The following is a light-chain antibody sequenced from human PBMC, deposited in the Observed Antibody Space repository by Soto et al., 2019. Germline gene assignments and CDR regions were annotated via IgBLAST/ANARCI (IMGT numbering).Light chain of an antibody. CDR1: QSVTSGY. V-gene: IGKV3-20*01. J-gene: IGKJ3*01. Sequence: ETVLTQSPGTLSLSPGGRVTLSCRASQSVTSGYLAWYQQKPGQPPRLLIYGATSRATGIPDRFSGGGSGTDFTLTISRLEPEDFAMYYCQHYGTSPTLFTFGPGTKLDIK. CDR3: QHYGTSPTLFT. CDR2: GAT.